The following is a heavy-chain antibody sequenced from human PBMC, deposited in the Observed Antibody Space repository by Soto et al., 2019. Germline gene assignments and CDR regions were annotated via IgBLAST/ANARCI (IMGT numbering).Heavy chain of an antibody. J-gene: IGHJ4*02. CDR2: ISGSGGST. CDR3: AKDPRRGYSSGWYGY. V-gene: IGHV3-23*01. D-gene: IGHD6-19*01. CDR1: GFTFSSYA. Sequence: EVQLLESGGGLVQPGGSLRLSCAASGFTFSSYAMSWVRQAPGKGLEWVSAISGSGGSTYYADSVKGRFTISRDDSKNTLYLQMNSLRAEDTAVYYCAKDPRRGYSSGWYGYWGQGTLVTVSS.